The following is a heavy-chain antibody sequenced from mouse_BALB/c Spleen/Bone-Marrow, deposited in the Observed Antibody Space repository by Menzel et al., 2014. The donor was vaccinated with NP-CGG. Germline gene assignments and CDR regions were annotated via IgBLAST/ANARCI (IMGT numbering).Heavy chain of an antibody. J-gene: IGHJ4*01. CDR1: GYSITSGYY. V-gene: IGHV3-6*02. CDR2: ISYDGSN. CDR3: ANPIYYYGSSWDYAMDY. Sequence: EVHLVESGPGLVKPSQSLSLTCSVTGYSITSGYYCHWIRQFPGNKLEWMGYISYDGSNNYNPSLKNRISITRDTSKNQFFLKLNSVTTEDTATYYCANPIYYYGSSWDYAMDYWGQGTSVTVSS. D-gene: IGHD1-1*01.